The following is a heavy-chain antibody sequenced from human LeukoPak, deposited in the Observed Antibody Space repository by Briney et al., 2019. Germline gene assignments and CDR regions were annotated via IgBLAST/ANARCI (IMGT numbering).Heavy chain of an antibody. V-gene: IGHV3-30*03. CDR2: ISYDGSNK. D-gene: IGHD1-26*01. J-gene: IGHJ4*02. CDR3: ARDRLIGATEPFAY. Sequence: GGSLRLSCAASGFTFSSYGMHWVRQAPGKGLEWVAVISYDGSNKYYADSVKGRFTISRDNSKNTLYLQMNSLRAENTAVYYCARDRLIGATEPFAYCGQGTLVTVSS. CDR1: GFTFSSYG.